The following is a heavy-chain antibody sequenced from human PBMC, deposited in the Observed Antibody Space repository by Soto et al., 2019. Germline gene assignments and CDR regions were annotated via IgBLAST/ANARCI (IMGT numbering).Heavy chain of an antibody. Sequence: QSGGSLRLSCAASGFTFGDHYMDWVRQAPGKGLEWVGRTRNKANSYTTEYAASVKGRFTISRDDSKNSLYLQMNSLKTEDTAVYYCTRGPRPPAITLYYFDCWGQGTLVTVSS. V-gene: IGHV3-72*01. J-gene: IGHJ4*02. CDR3: TRGPRPPAITLYYFDC. D-gene: IGHD3-10*01. CDR1: GFTFGDHY. CDR2: TRNKANSYTT.